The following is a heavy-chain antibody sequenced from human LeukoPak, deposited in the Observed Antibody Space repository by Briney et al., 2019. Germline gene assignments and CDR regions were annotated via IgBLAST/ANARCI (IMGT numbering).Heavy chain of an antibody. J-gene: IGHJ6*03. CDR3: ARSTVVTHYYYYYMDV. CDR2: IYYSGST. D-gene: IGHD4-23*01. CDR1: GGSISSSSYY. V-gene: IGHV4-39*07. Sequence: SETLSLTCTVSGGSISSSSYYWGWSRQPPGKGLEWIGSIYYSGSTYYNPSLKSRVTISVDTSKNQFSLKLSSVTAADTAVYYCARSTVVTHYYYYYMDVWGKGTTVTVSS.